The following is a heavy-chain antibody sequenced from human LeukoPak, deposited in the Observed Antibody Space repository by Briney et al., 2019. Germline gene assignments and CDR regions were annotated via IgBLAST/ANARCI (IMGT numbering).Heavy chain of an antibody. J-gene: IGHJ4*02. CDR3: TTYGSGRKFDY. CDR2: IESKTDGGTT. V-gene: IGHV3-15*04. CDR1: GFSFSDAW. D-gene: IGHD3-10*01. Sequence: GGSLRLSCAASGFSFSDAWMSWVRQIPGKGLEWVGRIESKTDGGTTDYAAPVKGRFTISRDDSTNTLYLQMNSLKSEDTAVYSCTTYGSGRKFDYWGQGTLVTVSS.